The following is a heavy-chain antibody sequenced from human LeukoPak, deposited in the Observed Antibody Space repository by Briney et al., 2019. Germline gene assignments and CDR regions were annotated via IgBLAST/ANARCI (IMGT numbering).Heavy chain of an antibody. D-gene: IGHD3-22*01. CDR3: AKVDYDSSGYYGSVFDY. CDR1: GFTFSSFG. V-gene: IGHV3-30*18. CDR2: IPYDGNNE. Sequence: GGSLRLSCAASGFTFSSFGMHWVRQAPGKGLEWVAVIPYDGNNEQYADSVKGRFTISRDSSKNTLYLQMNSLRAEDTAVYYCAKVDYDSSGYYGSVFDYWGQGTLVTVSS. J-gene: IGHJ4*02.